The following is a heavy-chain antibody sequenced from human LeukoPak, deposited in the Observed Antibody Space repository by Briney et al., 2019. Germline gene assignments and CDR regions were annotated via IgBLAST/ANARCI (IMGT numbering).Heavy chain of an antibody. CDR2: ISGSGSST. CDR3: ARRGSTGGYCFDY. CDR1: GVTFSSFD. V-gene: IGHV3-23*01. J-gene: IGHJ4*02. Sequence: GGSLRLSCAASGVTFSSFDMSWVRQAPGKGLEWVSVISGSGSSTYYADSVEGRFTISRDNSKNTLDLQMNSLRAEDTAVYYCARRGSTGGYCFDYWGQGTLVTVSS. D-gene: IGHD2-15*01.